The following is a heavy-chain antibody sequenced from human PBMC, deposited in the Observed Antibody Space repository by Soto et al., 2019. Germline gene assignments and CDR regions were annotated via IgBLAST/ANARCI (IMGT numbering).Heavy chain of an antibody. Sequence: SETLSLTCAVYGGSFSGYYWSWIRQPPGKGLEWIGEINHSGSTNYNPSLKSRVTISVDTSKNQFSLKLSSVTAADTAVYYCARGLRAAFDPWGQGTLVTVSS. D-gene: IGHD6-13*01. CDR3: ARGLRAAFDP. CDR1: GGSFSGYY. V-gene: IGHV4-34*01. CDR2: INHSGST. J-gene: IGHJ5*02.